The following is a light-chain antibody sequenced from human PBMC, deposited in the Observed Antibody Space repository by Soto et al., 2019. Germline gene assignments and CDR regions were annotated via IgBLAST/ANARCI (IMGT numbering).Light chain of an antibody. Sequence: QSVLTQPPSASGSPGQSVTISCTGTSSDVGAYNYVSWYQQHPGKAPKLMIYEVTKRPSGVPDRFSGSKSGNTASLTVSGLQAEDEAQYYCSSYSSANTVIFGGGTQLTVL. CDR3: SSYSSANTVI. CDR1: SSDVGAYNY. V-gene: IGLV2-8*01. J-gene: IGLJ2*01. CDR2: EVT.